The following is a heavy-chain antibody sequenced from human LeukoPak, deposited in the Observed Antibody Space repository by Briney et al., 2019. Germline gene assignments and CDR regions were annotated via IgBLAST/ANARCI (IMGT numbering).Heavy chain of an antibody. D-gene: IGHD5-18*01. CDR1: GGSFSGYY. V-gene: IGHV4-34*01. CDR2: INHSGST. J-gene: IGHJ4*02. CDR3: ATGAIRGYSYGLDY. Sequence: SETLSLTCAVYGGSFSGYYWSWIRQPPGKGLEWIGEINHSGSTNYNPSVKSRVTISVDTSKNQFSLKLSSVTAADTAVYYCATGAIRGYSYGLDYWGQGTLVTVSS.